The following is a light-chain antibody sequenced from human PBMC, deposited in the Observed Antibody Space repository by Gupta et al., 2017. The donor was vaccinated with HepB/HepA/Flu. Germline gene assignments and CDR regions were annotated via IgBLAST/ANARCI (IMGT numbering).Light chain of an antibody. CDR1: SSNIRAGYD. Sequence: QSVLTQPPSVAGGPAQRITISCTGSSSNIRAGYDVHWYQKLPGTAPKLLIFGDNNRTSGVPFRFSGSKSGTSASLTIPGLQAEDGADYYCQSYDSDLSGLYFFGTGTIVTVL. J-gene: IGLJ1*01. V-gene: IGLV1-40*01. CDR2: GDN. CDR3: QSYDSDLSGLYF.